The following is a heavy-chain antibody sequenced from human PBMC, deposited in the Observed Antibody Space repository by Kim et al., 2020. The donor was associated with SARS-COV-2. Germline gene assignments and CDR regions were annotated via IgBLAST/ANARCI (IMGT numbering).Heavy chain of an antibody. Sequence: SETLSLTCTVSGGSISSYYWSWIRQPPGKGLEWIGYIYYSGSTNYNPSLKSRVTISVDTSKNQFSLKLSPVTAADTAVYYCAGLSRGGTMTTSGFDPWGQGTLVTVSS. CDR2: IYYSGST. V-gene: IGHV4-59*08. CDR3: AGLSRGGTMTTSGFDP. D-gene: IGHD3-22*01. J-gene: IGHJ5*02. CDR1: GGSISSYY.